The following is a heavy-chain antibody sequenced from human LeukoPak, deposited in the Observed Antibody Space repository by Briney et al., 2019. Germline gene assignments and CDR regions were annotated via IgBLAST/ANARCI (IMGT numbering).Heavy chain of an antibody. D-gene: IGHD2-21*01. CDR2: IESKTDGGTT. Sequence: PGGSLRLSCAASGFTFNNAWMSWVRQAPGKGLEWVGRIESKTDGGTTDYAAPVKGRFTTSRDDSKNTLYLQMNSLKTEDTAVYYCATDYGGDSRGIDYWGRGTLVTVSS. V-gene: IGHV3-15*04. CDR1: GFTFNNAW. CDR3: ATDYGGDSRGIDY. J-gene: IGHJ4*02.